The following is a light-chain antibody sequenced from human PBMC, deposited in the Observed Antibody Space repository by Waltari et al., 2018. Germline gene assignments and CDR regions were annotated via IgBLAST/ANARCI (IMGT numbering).Light chain of an antibody. CDR1: SGHSSNV. Sequence: SSGHSSNVIAWHQQHPQKGPRYLMKVNSDGSHSKGDEIPDRFSGSSSGAERYLTISSLQSEDEADYYCQTGGHGTWVFGGGTKLTVL. CDR3: QTGGHGTWV. V-gene: IGLV4-69*02. CDR2: VNSDGSH. J-gene: IGLJ3*02.